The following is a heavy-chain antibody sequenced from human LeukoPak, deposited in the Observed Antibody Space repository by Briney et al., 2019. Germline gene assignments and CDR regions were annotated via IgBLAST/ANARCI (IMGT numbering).Heavy chain of an antibody. V-gene: IGHV3-53*01. CDR3: ARLDSSGWYSDY. CDR2: IYSGGST. D-gene: IGHD6-19*01. Sequence: GGSLRLSCTASGFTVSSNYMSWVRQAPGKGLEWVAVIYSGGSTYYADSVKGRFTISRDNSKNTLYLQMNSLRAEDTAVYHCARLDSSGWYSDYWGQGTLVTVSS. J-gene: IGHJ4*02. CDR1: GFTVSSNY.